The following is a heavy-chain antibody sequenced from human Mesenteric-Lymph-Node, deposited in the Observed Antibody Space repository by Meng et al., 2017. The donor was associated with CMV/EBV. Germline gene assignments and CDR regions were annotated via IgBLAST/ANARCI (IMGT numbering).Heavy chain of an antibody. CDR1: GVFVTSGAYH. J-gene: IGHJ4*02. Sequence: QVQLQESGPGLVKPSETLSLTCIVSGVFVTSGAYHWSWIRQSPGKGLEWIGYIYGTGITIYNPSLKSRVTILLETSKNQFSLKLNSVTTADTAVYYCAKSRSSTPGIVDDWGQGTLVTVSS. V-gene: IGHV4-61*08. CDR2: IYGTGIT. D-gene: IGHD2/OR15-2a*01. CDR3: AKSRSSTPGIVDD.